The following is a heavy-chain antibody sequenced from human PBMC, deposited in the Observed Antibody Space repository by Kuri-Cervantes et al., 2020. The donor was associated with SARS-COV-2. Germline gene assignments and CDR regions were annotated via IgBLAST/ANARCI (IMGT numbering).Heavy chain of an antibody. D-gene: IGHD6-6*01. CDR1: GVSLSNHY. V-gene: IGHV4-34*01. CDR2: IHHSGTT. J-gene: IGHJ4*02. Sequence: SQTLSLTCTVYGVSLSNHYWSWIRQSPGKGLEWIGEIHHSGTTNYNPSLKSRVTIFLDTSKNQFSLKLKSMTAADTAVYYCAREVSSEQLVAFDYWGQGTLVTVSS. CDR3: AREVSSEQLVAFDY.